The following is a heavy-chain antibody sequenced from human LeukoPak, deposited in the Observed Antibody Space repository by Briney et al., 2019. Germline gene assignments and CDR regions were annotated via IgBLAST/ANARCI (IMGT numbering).Heavy chain of an antibody. CDR1: GFTFSHYS. V-gene: IGHV3-48*01. D-gene: IGHD2-15*01. Sequence: GGSLRLSCAASGFTFSHYSMNWVRQAPGKGLEWVSYISSSSSTIYYPDSLKGRFTISRDSSKNTLFLQMNRLRPEDAAVYYCAKAPVTTCRGAFCYPFDYWGLGTLVTVSS. CDR2: ISSSSSTI. CDR3: AKAPVTTCRGAFCYPFDY. J-gene: IGHJ4*02.